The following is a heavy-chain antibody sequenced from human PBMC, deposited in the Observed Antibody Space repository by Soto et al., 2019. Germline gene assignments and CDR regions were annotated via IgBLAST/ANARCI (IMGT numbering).Heavy chain of an antibody. CDR1: GFTLSSYD. J-gene: IGHJ6*02. CDR3: ARVGAVAGYYYYGMDV. V-gene: IGHV3-13*01. Sequence: GASLRLSGAASGFTLSSYDMHWVRQATGKGLEWVSAIGTAGDTYYPGSVKGRFTISRENAKNSLYLQMNSLRAGDTAVYYCARVGAVAGYYYYGMDVWGQGTTVTVSS. D-gene: IGHD6-19*01. CDR2: IGTAGDT.